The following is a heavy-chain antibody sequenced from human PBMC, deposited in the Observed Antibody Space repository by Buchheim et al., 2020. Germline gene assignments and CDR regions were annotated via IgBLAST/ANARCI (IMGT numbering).Heavy chain of an antibody. V-gene: IGHV3-21*01. CDR2: ISSSSSYI. Sequence: EVQLVESGGGLVKPGGSLRLSCAASGFTFSSYSMNWVRQAPGEGLEWVSSISSSSSYIYYADSVKGRFTISRDNAKNSLYLQMNSLRAEDTAVYYCASASGIAAAGTDYWGQGTL. CDR3: ASASGIAAAGTDY. J-gene: IGHJ4*02. D-gene: IGHD6-13*01. CDR1: GFTFSSYS.